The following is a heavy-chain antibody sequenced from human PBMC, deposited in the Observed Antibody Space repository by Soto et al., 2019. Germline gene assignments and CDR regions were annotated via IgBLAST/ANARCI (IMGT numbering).Heavy chain of an antibody. CDR3: AKPPMIYYYYGMDV. Sequence: EVQLLESGGGLVQPGGSLRLSCAASGFTFSSYAMSWVRQAPGKGLEWVSAISGSGGSTYYAGSVKGRFTISRDNSKNTLYLQMNSLRSEDTAVYYCAKPPMIYYYYGMDVWGQGTKVTVSS. CDR1: GFTFSSYA. V-gene: IGHV3-23*01. D-gene: IGHD3-22*01. CDR2: ISGSGGST. J-gene: IGHJ6*02.